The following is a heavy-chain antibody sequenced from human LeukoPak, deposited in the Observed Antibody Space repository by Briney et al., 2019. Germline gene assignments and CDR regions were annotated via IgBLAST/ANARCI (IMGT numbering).Heavy chain of an antibody. J-gene: IGHJ3*02. D-gene: IGHD2-21*02. Sequence: SETLSLTCTVSGGSISSYYWSWIRQPPGKGLEWIGYIYYSGSTNYNPSLKSRVTISVDTSKNQFSLKLSSVTAADTAVYYCAIRAGGNSVFGAFDIWGQGTMVTVSS. CDR1: GGSISSYY. CDR3: AIRAGGNSVFGAFDI. CDR2: IYYSGST. V-gene: IGHV4-59*08.